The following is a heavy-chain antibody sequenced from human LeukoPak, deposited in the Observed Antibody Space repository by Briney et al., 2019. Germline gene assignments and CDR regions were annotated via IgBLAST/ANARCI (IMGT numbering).Heavy chain of an antibody. Sequence: GASVKVSCKASGGTFSSYAISWVRQAPGQGLEWMGGIIPIYGTANYAQKFQGRVTITADESTSTAYMELSSLRSEDTAVYYCAREGVAEGAFDIWGQGTMVTVSS. V-gene: IGHV1-69*13. CDR3: AREGVAEGAFDI. D-gene: IGHD6-19*01. CDR1: GGTFSSYA. CDR2: IIPIYGTA. J-gene: IGHJ3*02.